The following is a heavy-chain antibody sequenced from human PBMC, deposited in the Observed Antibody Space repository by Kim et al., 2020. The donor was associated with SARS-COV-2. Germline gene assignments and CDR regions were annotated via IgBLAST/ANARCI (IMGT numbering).Heavy chain of an antibody. V-gene: IGHV3-30*04. CDR3: ARACEVDTSMVTTDDFDI. CDR1: GFTFSSYA. CDR2: ISYDGSNK. D-gene: IGHD5-18*01. Sequence: GGSLRLSCAASGFTFSSYAMHWVRQAPGKGLEWVAVISYDGSNKYYADSVKGRFTISRDNSKNTLYLQMNSLRAEDTAVYYCARACEVDTSMVTTDDFDIWGQGTMVTVSS. J-gene: IGHJ3*02.